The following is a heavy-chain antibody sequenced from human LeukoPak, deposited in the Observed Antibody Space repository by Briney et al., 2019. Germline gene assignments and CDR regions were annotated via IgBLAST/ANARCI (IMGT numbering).Heavy chain of an antibody. CDR3: AREATTVTPYYYYYHMDV. Sequence: GGSLRLSCAASGFTFSSYSMNWVRQAPGKGLEWGSSIRSSSSYIYYADSVKGRFTISRDNAKNSLYLQMNSLRDEDTAVYYCAREATTVTPYYYYYHMDVWGKGTTVTVSS. D-gene: IGHD4-17*01. CDR1: GFTFSSYS. J-gene: IGHJ6*03. CDR2: IRSSSSYI. V-gene: IGHV3-21*01.